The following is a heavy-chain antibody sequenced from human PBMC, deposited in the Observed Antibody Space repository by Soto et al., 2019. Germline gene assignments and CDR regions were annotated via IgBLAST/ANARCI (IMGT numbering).Heavy chain of an antibody. CDR3: AKVPRSSYYYDPFDI. J-gene: IGHJ3*02. CDR1: GFTFSSYA. CDR2: ISGSGGST. Sequence: DVQLLESGGGLVQPGGSLRLSCAGSGFTFSSYAMNWVRQAPGKGLEWVSGISGSGGSTYYAESVKGRFTISRDNSKNTLYLQMFSLRPKDTAVDYCAKVPRSSYYYDPFDIWGQGTMVTVSS. V-gene: IGHV3-23*01. D-gene: IGHD3-22*01.